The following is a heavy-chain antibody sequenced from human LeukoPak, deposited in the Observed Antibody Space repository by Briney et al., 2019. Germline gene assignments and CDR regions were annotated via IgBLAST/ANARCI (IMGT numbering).Heavy chain of an antibody. J-gene: IGHJ4*02. Sequence: PGGSLRLSCAASGFTFSSYSMNWVRQAPGKGLEWVSYISSSSSTIYYADSVKGRFTISRDNAQNSLYLQMDSLRAEDTAVYFCTRERTYYNGGNCYYSDFWGQGTLVTVS. CDR2: ISSSSSTI. V-gene: IGHV3-48*04. CDR1: GFTFSSYS. D-gene: IGHD2-15*01. CDR3: TRERTYYNGGNCYYSDF.